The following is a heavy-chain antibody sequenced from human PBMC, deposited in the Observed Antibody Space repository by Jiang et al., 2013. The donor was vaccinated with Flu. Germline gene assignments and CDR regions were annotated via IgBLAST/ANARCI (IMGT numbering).Heavy chain of an antibody. J-gene: IGHJ3*02. CDR1: GYSFTSYW. V-gene: IGHV5-51*01. D-gene: IGHD6-25*01. CDR3: ARHFTAAVLGGRGAFDI. Sequence: SGYSFTSYWIGWVRQMPGKGLEWMGIIYPGDSDTRYSPSFQGQVTISADKSISTAYLQWSSLKASDTAMYYCARHFTAAVLGGRGAFDIWGQGTMVTVSS. CDR2: IYPGDSDT.